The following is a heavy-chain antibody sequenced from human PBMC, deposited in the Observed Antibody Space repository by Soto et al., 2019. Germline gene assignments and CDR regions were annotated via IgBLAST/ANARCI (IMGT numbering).Heavy chain of an antibody. D-gene: IGHD3-10*01. J-gene: IGHJ3*01. CDR2: IIPIFGTA. Sequence: RASVKVSCKASGGTSSSYAISWVRQAPGQGLEWMGGIIPIFGTANYAQKFQGRVSITADEPTSTVYMELSSLRSEDTAVYYCAGSYKYGSGTFDAFDVWGHGTKVTVSS. CDR3: AGSYKYGSGTFDAFDV. V-gene: IGHV1-69*13. CDR1: GGTSSSYA.